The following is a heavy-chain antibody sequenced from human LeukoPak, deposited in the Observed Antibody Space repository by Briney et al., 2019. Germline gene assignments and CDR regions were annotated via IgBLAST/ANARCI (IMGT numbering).Heavy chain of an antibody. V-gene: IGHV4-59*01. CDR2: IYYSGST. Sequence: SETLSLTCTVSGGSISSYYWSWIRQPPGKGLEWIGYIYYSGSTNYNPSLKSRVTISVDTSKNQFSLKLSSVTAADTAVYYCARLGIAAAEDYWGQGTLVTVSS. CDR3: ARLGIAAAEDY. J-gene: IGHJ4*02. D-gene: IGHD6-13*01. CDR1: GGSISSYY.